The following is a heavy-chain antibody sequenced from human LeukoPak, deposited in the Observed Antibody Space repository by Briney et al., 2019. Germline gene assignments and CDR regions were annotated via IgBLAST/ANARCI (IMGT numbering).Heavy chain of an antibody. J-gene: IGHJ6*03. CDR3: ARYYDFWSGYPKNKYYYYMDV. V-gene: IGHV1-46*01. CDR1: GYTTTNNY. D-gene: IGHD3-3*01. CDR2: INPSGTGT. Sequence: ASVKVSCKASGYTTTNNYMHWVRQAPGQGLEWMGVINPSGTGTSYAQKFQGRITMTRDMSTSTVYMELSSLRSEDTAVYYCARYYDFWSGYPKNKYYYYMDVWGKGTTVTVSS.